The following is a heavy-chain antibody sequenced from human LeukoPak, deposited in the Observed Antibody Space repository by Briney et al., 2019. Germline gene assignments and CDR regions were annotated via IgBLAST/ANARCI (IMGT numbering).Heavy chain of an antibody. CDR2: ITSSSSYI. Sequence: GGSLRLSCAASGFTFSSYNMNWVRQAPGKGPEWVSSITSSSSYIYYADSVKGRFTISRDNAKNSLYLQMDSLRVEDTAVYYCARDNYSGSRYFDHWGQGTLVTVSS. D-gene: IGHD1-26*01. V-gene: IGHV3-21*06. CDR1: GFTFSSYN. J-gene: IGHJ4*02. CDR3: ARDNYSGSRYFDH.